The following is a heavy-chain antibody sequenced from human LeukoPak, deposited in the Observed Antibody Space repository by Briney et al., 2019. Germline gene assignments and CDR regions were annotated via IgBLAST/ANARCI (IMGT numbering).Heavy chain of an antibody. J-gene: IGHJ4*02. CDR1: GGSISTYY. V-gene: IGHV4-59*08. CDR2: IYYSGNT. CDR3: ARRYTASPGERFDY. D-gene: IGHD2-2*02. Sequence: SETLSLTCTVSGGSISTYYWTWIRQPPGKGLEWVGYIYYSGNTNYNPSLSSRVTISLDTSKSQFSLMLRSLTAADTAMYYCARRYTASPGERFDYWGQGILVTVSS.